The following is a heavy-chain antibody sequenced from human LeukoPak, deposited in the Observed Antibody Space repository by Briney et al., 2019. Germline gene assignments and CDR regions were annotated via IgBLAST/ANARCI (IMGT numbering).Heavy chain of an antibody. D-gene: IGHD6-19*01. V-gene: IGHV1-18*01. CDR2: ISAYNGNT. J-gene: IGHJ4*02. CDR3: ARDGLIAVAGTYYFDY. CDR1: GYTFTSYG. Sequence: ASVKVSCKASGYTFTSYGISWVRQAPGQGLEWMGWISAYNGNTNYAQKLQGRVTMTTDTSTSTAYMELRSLRSDDTAVYYCARDGLIAVAGTYYFDYWGQGTLVTVSS.